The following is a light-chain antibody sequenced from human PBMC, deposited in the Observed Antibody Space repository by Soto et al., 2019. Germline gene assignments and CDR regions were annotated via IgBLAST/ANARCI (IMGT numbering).Light chain of an antibody. CDR2: LNTDGSH. Sequence: QLVLTQSPSASASLGASVKLTCTLSSGHSSYAIACHQQQPEKGPRYMMKLNTDGSHRKGDGIPDRFSGSTSGAECYLTIYSLQYDDEADYYYQTWGTGIGVFGGGTKLTVL. J-gene: IGLJ2*01. CDR1: SGHSSYA. V-gene: IGLV4-69*01. CDR3: QTWGTGIGV.